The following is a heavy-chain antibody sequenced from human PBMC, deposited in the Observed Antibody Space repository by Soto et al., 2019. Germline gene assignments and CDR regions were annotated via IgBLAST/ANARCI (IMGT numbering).Heavy chain of an antibody. CDR3: ASITTIQLWGKIDY. D-gene: IGHD5-18*01. J-gene: IGHJ4*02. Sequence: QLQLQESGPGLVKPSETLSLTCTVSGGSISSSSYYWGWIRQPPGKGLEWIGSIYYSGSTYYNPSLKSRVTISVDTYKNQFSLKLSSVTAADTAVYYCASITTIQLWGKIDYWGQGTLVTVSS. V-gene: IGHV4-39*01. CDR2: IYYSGST. CDR1: GGSISSSSYY.